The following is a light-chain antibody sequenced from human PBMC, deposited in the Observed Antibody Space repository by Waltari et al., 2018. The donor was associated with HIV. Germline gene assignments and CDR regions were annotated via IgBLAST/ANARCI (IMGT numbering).Light chain of an antibody. J-gene: IGLJ1*01. CDR1: TTNLGAGFD. V-gene: IGLV1-40*01. CDR2: AAT. CDR3: QSYDSSLSSYV. Sequence: QSVLTQPPPGSGAPGQRVTIPCTGGTTNLGAGFDVHWYQQLPGIAPKLLIYAATNRHSGVPDRFSGSKSGTSASLAITGLQAEDEADYYCQSYDSSLSSYVFASGTRVTVL.